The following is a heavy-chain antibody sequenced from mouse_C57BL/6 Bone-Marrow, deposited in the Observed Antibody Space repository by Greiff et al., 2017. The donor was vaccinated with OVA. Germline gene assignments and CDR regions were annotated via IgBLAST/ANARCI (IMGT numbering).Heavy chain of an antibody. D-gene: IGHD1-1*01. J-gene: IGHJ1*03. CDR2: IYPGSGST. CDR3: ARIYYYGSSYCWDFDV. Sequence: QVQLQQPGAELVKPGASVKMSCKASGYTFTSYWITWVKQRPGQGLEWIGDIYPGSGSTNYNEKFKSKATLTVDTSSSTAYMQLSSLTSEDSAGDYCARIYYYGSSYCWDFDVWGTGTTVTVSS. CDR1: GYTFTSYW. V-gene: IGHV1-55*01.